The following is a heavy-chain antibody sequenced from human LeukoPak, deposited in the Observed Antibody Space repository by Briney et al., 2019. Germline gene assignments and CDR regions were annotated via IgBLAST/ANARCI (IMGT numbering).Heavy chain of an antibody. V-gene: IGHV1-69*05. D-gene: IGHD3-3*02. Sequence: GASLKVSCKASGYTFTSYGISWVRQAPGQGLEWMGGIIPIFGTANYAQKFQGKVTITTDESTSTAYMELSSLRSEDTAVYYCARGNVLGGRHFDYWGQGTLVTVSS. CDR3: ARGNVLGGRHFDY. CDR1: GYTFTSYG. J-gene: IGHJ4*02. CDR2: IIPIFGTA.